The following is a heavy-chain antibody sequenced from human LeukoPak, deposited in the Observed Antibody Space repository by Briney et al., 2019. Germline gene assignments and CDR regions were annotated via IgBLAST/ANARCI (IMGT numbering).Heavy chain of an antibody. CDR1: GGSISSYY. CDR2: IYYSGST. J-gene: IGHJ4*02. Sequence: SETLSLTCTVSGGSISSYYWSWIREPPGKGLEWIGYIYYSGSTNYNPSLKSRVTISVDTSKNQFSLKLSSVTAADTAVYYCARDGEGYFDYWGQGTLVTVSS. V-gene: IGHV4-59*01. CDR3: ARDGEGYFDY.